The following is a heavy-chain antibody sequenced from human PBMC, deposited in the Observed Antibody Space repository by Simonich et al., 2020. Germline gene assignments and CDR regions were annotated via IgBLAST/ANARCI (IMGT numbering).Heavy chain of an antibody. D-gene: IGHD3-9*01. CDR1: GFTFSSYW. J-gene: IGHJ4*02. V-gene: IGHV3-7*01. Sequence: EVQLVESGGGLVQPGGSLRLSCAASGFTFSSYWMSWVRQAPGKGLEWVDNIKQNGSGKYYVDSVKGRFTISRDNAKNSLYLQMNSLRAEDTAVYYCARFRGRYFDWLFDYWGQGTLVTVSS. CDR2: IKQNGSGK. CDR3: ARFRGRYFDWLFDY.